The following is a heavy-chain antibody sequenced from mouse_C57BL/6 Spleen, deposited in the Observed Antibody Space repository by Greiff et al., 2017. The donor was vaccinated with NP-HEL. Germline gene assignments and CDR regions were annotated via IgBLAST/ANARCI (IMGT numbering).Heavy chain of an antibody. Sequence: VQLQQSGAELVRPGASVKLSCTASGFNIKDDYMHWVKQRPEQGLEWIGWIDPENGDTEYASKFQGKATITADTSSNTAYLQLSSLTSEDTAVYYCTTGATMAPPRFAYWGQGTLVTVSA. CDR2: IDPENGDT. D-gene: IGHD2-1*01. J-gene: IGHJ3*01. CDR3: TTGATMAPPRFAY. V-gene: IGHV14-4*01. CDR1: GFNIKDDY.